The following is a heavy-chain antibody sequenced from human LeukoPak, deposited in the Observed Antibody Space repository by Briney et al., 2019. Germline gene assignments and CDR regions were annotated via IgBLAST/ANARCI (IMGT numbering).Heavy chain of an antibody. Sequence: SETLSLTCTVSGDSISGYYWSWVRQPAGKGLEWIGRIYTSGDTNYSPSLKSRITLSLDTSKNEFSLKLTSVTAADTAVYYCARGGIAAPGYYYYYHMDVWGKGTTITVSS. CDR3: ARGGIAAPGYYYYYHMDV. V-gene: IGHV4-4*07. D-gene: IGHD6-13*01. CDR1: GDSISGYY. J-gene: IGHJ6*03. CDR2: IYTSGDT.